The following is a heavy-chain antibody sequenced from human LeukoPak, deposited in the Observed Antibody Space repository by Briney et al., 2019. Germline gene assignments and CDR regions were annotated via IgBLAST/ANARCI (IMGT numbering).Heavy chain of an antibody. Sequence: SETLSLTCTVSGGSISSSSYYWGWIRQPPGKGLEWIGSIYYSGSTNYNPSLKSRVTISVDTSKNQFSLKLSSVTAADTAVYYCARPRIMYYYDSSGPSPGFQHWGQGTLVTVSS. J-gene: IGHJ1*01. CDR3: ARPRIMYYYDSSGPSPGFQH. V-gene: IGHV4-39*07. D-gene: IGHD3-22*01. CDR2: IYYSGST. CDR1: GGSISSSSYY.